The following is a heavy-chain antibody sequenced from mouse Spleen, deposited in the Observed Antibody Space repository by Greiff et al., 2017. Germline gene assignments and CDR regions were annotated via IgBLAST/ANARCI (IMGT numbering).Heavy chain of an antibody. CDR2: IRSKSSNYAT. Sequence: EVHLVESGGGLVQPKGSLKLSCAASGFTFNTYAMHWVRQAPGKGLEWFARIRSKSSNYATYYADSVKDRFTISRDDSQSMLYLQMNNLKTEDTAMYYCVRNYYAYWYFDVWGAGTTVTVSS. CDR3: VRNYYAYWYFDV. CDR1: GFTFNTYA. V-gene: IGHV10-3*01. J-gene: IGHJ1*01. D-gene: IGHD1-1*01.